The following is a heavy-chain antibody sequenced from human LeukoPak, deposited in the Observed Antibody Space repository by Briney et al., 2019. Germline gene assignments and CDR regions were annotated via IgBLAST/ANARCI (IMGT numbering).Heavy chain of an antibody. J-gene: IGHJ4*02. CDR2: VKPDGSEK. CDR3: ARDRGYYVFDY. V-gene: IGHV3-7*01. D-gene: IGHD3-22*01. CDR1: GFPFNAYW. Sequence: GGSLRLSCAASGFPFNAYWMTWVRQAPGKGLEWVAHVKPDGSEKSYVDSVKGRFTISRDNAQNSLYLQMNSLRAEDTAVYYCARDRGYYVFDYWAREPWSPSPQ.